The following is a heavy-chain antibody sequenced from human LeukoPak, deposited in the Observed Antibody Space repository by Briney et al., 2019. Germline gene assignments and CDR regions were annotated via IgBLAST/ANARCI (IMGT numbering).Heavy chain of an antibody. J-gene: IGHJ4*02. CDR3: AKGRRLASFDY. Sequence: GGSLRLSCAASGFTVSRNYMNWVRQAPGKGLEWVSGITGRGESTYYADSVKGRFTISRDNSKNTLYLQMNSLRAGDTAIYYCAKGRRLASFDYGGQGTLVTVSS. V-gene: IGHV3-23*01. D-gene: IGHD6-25*01. CDR2: ITGRGEST. CDR1: GFTVSRNY.